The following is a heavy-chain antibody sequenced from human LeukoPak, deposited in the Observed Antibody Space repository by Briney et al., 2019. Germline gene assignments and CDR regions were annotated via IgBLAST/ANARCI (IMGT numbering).Heavy chain of an antibody. V-gene: IGHV3-74*01. CDR1: GFTFSSHW. CDR2: INSDGSIT. D-gene: IGHD2-2*01. J-gene: IGHJ4*02. Sequence: GGSLRLSCAASGFTFSSHWMHWVRQAPGKGLVWVSRINSDGSITTYADSVRGRFTISRDNAKSTLYLQMNSLGAEDTAVYYCASSTQISKYADYWGQGALVTVSS. CDR3: ASSTQISKYADY.